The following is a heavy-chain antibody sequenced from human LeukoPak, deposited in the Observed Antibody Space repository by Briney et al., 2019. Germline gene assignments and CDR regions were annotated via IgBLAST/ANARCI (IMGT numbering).Heavy chain of an antibody. V-gene: IGHV3-23*01. D-gene: IGHD6-19*01. CDR2: ISGSGGST. J-gene: IGHJ4*02. CDR1: GFTFSSYA. CDR3: VISSGWKGGYYFDF. Sequence: GGSLRLSCAASGFTFSSYAISWVRQAPGKGLEWVSAISGSGGSTYYADSVKGRFTISRDNSKNTLYLQMNSLRAEDTGVYYCVISSGWKGGYYFDFWGQGTLVTVSA.